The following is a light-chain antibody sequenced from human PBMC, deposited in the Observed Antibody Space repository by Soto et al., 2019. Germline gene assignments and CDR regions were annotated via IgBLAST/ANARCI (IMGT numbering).Light chain of an antibody. V-gene: IGKV1-16*02. CDR2: AAS. Sequence: DIQMTQSPSSLSASVGDRVTVTCRASPAISNYLAWFQQKPGIAPKSLIYAASGLQSGVPSKFSGSGSGTDLTLNTSSLQTEDFATYYCQQYNSYPLFTFGPGTKVDIK. CDR1: PAISNY. J-gene: IGKJ3*01. CDR3: QQYNSYPLFT.